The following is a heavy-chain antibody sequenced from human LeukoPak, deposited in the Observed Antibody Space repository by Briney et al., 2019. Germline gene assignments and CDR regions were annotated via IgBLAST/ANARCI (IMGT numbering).Heavy chain of an antibody. D-gene: IGHD6-6*01. CDR2: INPNSGGT. V-gene: IGHV1-2*02. CDR1: GYTFTGYY. CDR3: ARVIAARPADAFDI. J-gene: IGHJ3*02. Sequence: ASVKVSCKASGYTFTGYYMHWVRQAPGQGLEWMGWINPNSGGTNYAQKFQGRVTMTRDTSISTAYMELSRLRSDDTAVYYCARVIAARPADAFDIWGQGTMVTVSS.